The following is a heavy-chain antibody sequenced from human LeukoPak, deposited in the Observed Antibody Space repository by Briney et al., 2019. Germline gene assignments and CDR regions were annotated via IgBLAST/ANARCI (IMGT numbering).Heavy chain of an antibody. V-gene: IGHV3-23*01. CDR3: AKVHQYYDFWSGYYKDEYYFDY. D-gene: IGHD3-3*01. CDR2: SSGSSGNT. Sequence: GGSLRLSCAASRFTFSSYSMNWVRQAPGKGLEWVSGSSGSSGNTYYADSVKGRFTISRDNSKNTLYLQMNSLRAEDTAVYYCAKVHQYYDFWSGYYKDEYYFDYWGQGTLVTVSS. J-gene: IGHJ4*02. CDR1: RFTFSSYS.